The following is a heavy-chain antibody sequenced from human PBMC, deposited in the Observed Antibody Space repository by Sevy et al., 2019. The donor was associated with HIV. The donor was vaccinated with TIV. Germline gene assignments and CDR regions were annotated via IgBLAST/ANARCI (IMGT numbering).Heavy chain of an antibody. Sequence: SQTLSLTCAISGDSVSSNSAAWNWITQSPSRGLEWLGRTYYRSKWYNDYAVSVKSRITINPDTSKNQFSLQLNSVTPEDTAVYYCAREGDYDYVWGSSYFDYWGQGTLVTVSS. CDR1: GDSVSSNSAA. V-gene: IGHV6-1*01. D-gene: IGHD3-16*01. CDR3: AREGDYDYVWGSSYFDY. J-gene: IGHJ4*02. CDR2: TYYRSKWYN.